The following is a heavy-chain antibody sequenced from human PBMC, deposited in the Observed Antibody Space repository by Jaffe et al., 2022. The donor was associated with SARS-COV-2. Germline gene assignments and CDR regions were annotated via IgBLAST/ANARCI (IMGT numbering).Heavy chain of an antibody. V-gene: IGHV4-59*01. CDR3: ARGFGGSNPPYPFDY. CDR2: IYHSGNT. D-gene: IGHD3-16*01. CDR1: GGSITNYY. J-gene: IGHJ4*02. Sequence: QVQLQESGPGLVTASETLSLACTVSGGSITNYYWTWIRQPPGKGLEWIGHIYHSGNTNYNPSLRSRVTMSIDTPNNRLSLRLSSVTAADTAVYYCARGFGGSNPPYPFDYWGQGTQVTVSS.